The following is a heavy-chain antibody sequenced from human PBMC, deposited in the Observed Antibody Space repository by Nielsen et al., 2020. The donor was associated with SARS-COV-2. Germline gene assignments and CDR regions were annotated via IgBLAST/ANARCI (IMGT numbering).Heavy chain of an antibody. CDR2: ISWNSGSI. CDR1: GFTFDDYA. CDR3: VSPGAVAGKDY. Sequence: GGSLRLSCAASGFTFDDYAMHWVRQAPGKGLEWVSGISWNSGSIGYADSVKGRFTISRDNAKNSLYLQMNNLRAEDTALYYCVSPGAVAGKDYWGQGTLVTVSS. J-gene: IGHJ4*02. V-gene: IGHV3-9*01. D-gene: IGHD6-19*01.